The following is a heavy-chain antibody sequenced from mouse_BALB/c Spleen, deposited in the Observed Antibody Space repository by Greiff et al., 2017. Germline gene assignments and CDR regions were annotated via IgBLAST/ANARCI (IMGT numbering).Heavy chain of an antibody. J-gene: IGHJ2*01. Sequence: DVKLVESGGGLVKPGGSLKLSCAASGFTFSSYTMSWVRQTPEKRLEWVATISSGGGNTYYPDSVKGRFTISRDNAKNNLYLQMSSLRSEDTALYYCARAGGYEGGNLDYWGQGTTLTVSS. CDR3: ARAGGYEGGNLDY. CDR1: GFTFSSYT. D-gene: IGHD2-1*01. V-gene: IGHV5-9*03. CDR2: ISSGGGNT.